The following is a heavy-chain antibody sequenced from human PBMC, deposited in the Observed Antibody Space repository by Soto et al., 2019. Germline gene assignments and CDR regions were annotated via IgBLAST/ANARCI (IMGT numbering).Heavy chain of an antibody. CDR1: GFTFSSYE. Sequence: LRLSCATSGFTFSSYEMNWVRQAPGKGLEWVSYISSSGSTIYYADSVKGRFTISRDNAKNSLYLQTDSLRAEDTAVYYCARDQEAGSFFPYYYGMDVWGQGTTVTVSS. V-gene: IGHV3-48*03. J-gene: IGHJ6*02. CDR3: ARDQEAGSFFPYYYGMDV. D-gene: IGHD6-13*01. CDR2: ISSSGSTI.